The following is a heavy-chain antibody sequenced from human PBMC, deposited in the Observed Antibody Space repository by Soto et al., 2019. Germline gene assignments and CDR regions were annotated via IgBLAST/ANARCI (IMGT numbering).Heavy chain of an antibody. Sequence: PSETLSPTCTVSGGSLSSGDHYWGWIRQPPGKGLEWIGHIYYSGSTYYNPSLKSRVTISVDTSKNQFSLKLSSVTAADVAVYYCAGYCSSRYVTHPYSFDNWGQGTLVTVSS. D-gene: IGHD2-15*01. CDR1: GGSLSSGDHY. V-gene: IGHV4-30-4*01. CDR3: AGYCSSRYVTHPYSFDN. CDR2: IYYSGST. J-gene: IGHJ4*02.